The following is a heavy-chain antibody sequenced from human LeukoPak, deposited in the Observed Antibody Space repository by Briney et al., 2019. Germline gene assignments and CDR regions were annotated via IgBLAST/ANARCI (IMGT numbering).Heavy chain of an antibody. CDR2: INPDSGGT. CDR1: GYTFTGYY. J-gene: IGHJ4*02. V-gene: IGHV1-2*06. CDR3: ARARGVDY. Sequence: GPVKVSCKTSGYTFTGYYMHWVRQAPGQGLGWMGRINPDSGGTNYAQKFQGRVTMTRDTSISTAYMELNRLTSDDTAVYYCARARGVDYWGQGTLATVSS.